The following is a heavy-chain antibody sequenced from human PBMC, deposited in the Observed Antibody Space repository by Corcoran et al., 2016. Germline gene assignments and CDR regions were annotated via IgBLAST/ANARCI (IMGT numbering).Heavy chain of an antibody. CDR2: IIHSGST. V-gene: IGHV4-34*12. CDR1: GGSFSGYY. D-gene: IGHD2-15*01. Sequence: QVQLQQWGAGLLKPSETLSLTCAVYGGSFSGYYWSWIRQPPGKGLEWIGEIIHSGSTNYNPSLKSRVTISVDTSKNQFSLKLSSVTAADTSVYYGARGGRHCSGGSCYGGLFGWFDPWGQGTLVTVSS. J-gene: IGHJ5*02. CDR3: ARGGRHCSGGSCYGGLFGWFDP.